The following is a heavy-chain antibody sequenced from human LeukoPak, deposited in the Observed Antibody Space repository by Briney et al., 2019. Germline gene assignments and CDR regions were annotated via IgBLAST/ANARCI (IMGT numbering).Heavy chain of an antibody. CDR1: GYSLSSGYD. CDR3: ARGVRFLEWLLLDDAFDI. CDR2: IYHSGST. D-gene: IGHD3-3*01. J-gene: IGHJ3*02. V-gene: IGHV4-38-2*01. Sequence: SETLSLTCAVSGYSLSSGYDWGWIRQPPGKGLEWIGSIYHSGSTYYIPSLKSRVTISVDTSKNQFSLKLSSVTAADTAVYYCARGVRFLEWLLLDDAFDIWGQGTMVTVSS.